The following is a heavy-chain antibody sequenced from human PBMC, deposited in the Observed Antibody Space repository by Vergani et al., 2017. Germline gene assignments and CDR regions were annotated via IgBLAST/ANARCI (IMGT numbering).Heavy chain of an antibody. CDR3: AKDWAANCIGGDCYSYFYCFDL. CDR2: ISGSGGNT. Sequence: EVQLLESGGGLVQPGGSLRLSCAASGFTFSSYAMSWVRQAPGKGLEWVSAISGSGGNTFYTDSVKARFTISRVNSKDTLYRQMNSLRVEDTAIYYCAKDWAANCIGGDCYSYFYCFDLWGQGTMVTASS. V-gene: IGHV3-23*01. CDR1: GFTFSSYA. J-gene: IGHJ6*02. D-gene: IGHD2-21*01.